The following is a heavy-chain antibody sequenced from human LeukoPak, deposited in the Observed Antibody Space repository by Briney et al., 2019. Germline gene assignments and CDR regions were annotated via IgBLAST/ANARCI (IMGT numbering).Heavy chain of an antibody. J-gene: IGHJ4*02. CDR2: ISGSGGTT. D-gene: IGHD6-19*01. V-gene: IGHV3-23*01. Sequence: GGSLRLSCAASGFTFSSYAVNWVRQAPGKGLEWVSAISGSGGTTYYADSVKGRFTISRDNSKNTPYLQMNSLRAEDTAVYYCAKDSSGWQIFDYWGQGTLVTVSS. CDR3: AKDSSGWQIFDY. CDR1: GFTFSSYA.